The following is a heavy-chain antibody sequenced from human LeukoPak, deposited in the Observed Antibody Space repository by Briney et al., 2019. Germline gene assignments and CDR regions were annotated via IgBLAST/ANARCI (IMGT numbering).Heavy chain of an antibody. CDR1: GGSISSFY. Sequence: SETLSLTCTVSGGSISSFYWSWIRQPPGKGLEWIGYIYSSGITNYNPSLKSRINMSVDSSMNQFSLNLSSVTAADTAVYYCARYSKGGSYFDSWGPGTLVTAAS. V-gene: IGHV4-59*01. CDR2: IYSSGIT. D-gene: IGHD4-11*01. CDR3: ARYSKGGSYFDS. J-gene: IGHJ4*02.